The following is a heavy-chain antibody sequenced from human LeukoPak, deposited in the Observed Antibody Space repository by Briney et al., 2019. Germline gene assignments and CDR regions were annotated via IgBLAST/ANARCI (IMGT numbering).Heavy chain of an antibody. D-gene: IGHD1-1*01. Sequence: SVKVSCKASGGTFSSYTISWVRQAPGQGLEWMGRIIPILGIANYAQKFQGRVTIAADKSTSTAYMELSSLRSEDTAVYYCASFRTGTTYWKFDYWGQGTLVTVSS. V-gene: IGHV1-69*02. CDR3: ASFRTGTTYWKFDY. CDR2: IIPILGIA. CDR1: GGTFSSYT. J-gene: IGHJ4*02.